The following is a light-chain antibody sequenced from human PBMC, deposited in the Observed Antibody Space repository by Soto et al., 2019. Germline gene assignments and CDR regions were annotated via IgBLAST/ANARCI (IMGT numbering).Light chain of an antibody. J-gene: IGKJ1*01. V-gene: IGKV1-5*03. CDR3: QHYNSYSEA. CDR1: QIINRY. CDR2: KAS. Sequence: DIQMTQSPSSLSASVGDRVTITCRASQIINRYLNWYQQKPGKAPKLLIYKASTLKSGVPSRFSGSGSGTEFTLTISSLQPDDFATYYCQHYNSYSEAFGQGTKVDIK.